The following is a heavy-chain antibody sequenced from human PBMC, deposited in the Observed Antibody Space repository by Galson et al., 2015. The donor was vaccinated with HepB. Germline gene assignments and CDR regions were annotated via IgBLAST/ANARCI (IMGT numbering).Heavy chain of an antibody. CDR2: IKQDGSEK. CDR3: AEIASD. D-gene: IGHD3-22*01. CDR1: GSTFSSHW. V-gene: IGHV3-7*01. Sequence: SVRLSCAASGSTFSSHWMNWVRQAPGKGLEWVANIKQDGSEKYYADSVKGRFTISRDNAKNSLYLQMNSLRAEDTAVYYCAEIASDWGPGTLVTVSS. J-gene: IGHJ4*02.